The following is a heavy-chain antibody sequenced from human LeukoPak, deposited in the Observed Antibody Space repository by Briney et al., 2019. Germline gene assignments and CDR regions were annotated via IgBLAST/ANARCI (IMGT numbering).Heavy chain of an antibody. CDR1: GYTFTGYY. Sequence: ASVTVSCKASGYTFTGYYMHWVRQAPGQGLEWMGWINPNSGGTNYAQKFQGRVTMTRDTSISTAYMELSRLRSDDTAVYYCARAKYSGYDLSVVYWGQGTLVTVSS. J-gene: IGHJ4*02. CDR3: ARAKYSGYDLSVVY. CDR2: INPNSGGT. D-gene: IGHD5-12*01. V-gene: IGHV1-2*02.